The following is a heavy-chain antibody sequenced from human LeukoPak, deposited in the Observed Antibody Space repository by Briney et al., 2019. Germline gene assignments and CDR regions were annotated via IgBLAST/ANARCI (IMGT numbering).Heavy chain of an antibody. Sequence: SETLSLTCTVSGGSISSGSYYWSWIRQPAGKGLEWIGRIYTSGSTNYNPSLKSRVTISVDTSKNQFSLKLSSVTAADTAVYYCARDWVRYFDWLIFFYWGQGTLVTVSS. V-gene: IGHV4-61*02. CDR1: GGSISSGSYY. J-gene: IGHJ4*02. D-gene: IGHD3-9*01. CDR2: IYTSGST. CDR3: ARDWVRYFDWLIFFY.